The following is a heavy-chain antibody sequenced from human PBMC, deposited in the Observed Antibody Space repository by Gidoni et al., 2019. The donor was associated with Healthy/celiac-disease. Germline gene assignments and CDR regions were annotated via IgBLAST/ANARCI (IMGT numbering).Heavy chain of an antibody. CDR3: ARGLPSSGSYPLYYYYYGMDV. V-gene: IGHV3-48*02. J-gene: IGHJ6*02. D-gene: IGHD1-26*01. CDR1: GFTFSSYS. CDR2: ISSSSSTI. Sequence: EVQLVESGGGLVQPGGSLGLSCEASGFTFSSYSMNWVRQAPGKGLEWVSYISSSSSTIYYADSVKGRFTISRDNAKNSLYLQMNSLRDEDTAVYYCARGLPSSGSYPLYYYYYGMDVWGQGTTVTVSS.